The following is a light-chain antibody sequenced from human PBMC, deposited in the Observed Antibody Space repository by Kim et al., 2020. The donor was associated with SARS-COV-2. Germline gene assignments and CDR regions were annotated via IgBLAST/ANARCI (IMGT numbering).Light chain of an antibody. V-gene: IGKV3D-15*01. CDR1: QSVSIN. CDR2: TTS. Sequence: SPGERATLSCRASQSVSINLAWYQQQPGQAPRLLIYTTSTRATGIPARFSGSGSGTEFTLTISSLQSEDVAVYYCQQYNNWPPITFGQGTRLEIK. CDR3: QQYNNWPPIT. J-gene: IGKJ5*01.